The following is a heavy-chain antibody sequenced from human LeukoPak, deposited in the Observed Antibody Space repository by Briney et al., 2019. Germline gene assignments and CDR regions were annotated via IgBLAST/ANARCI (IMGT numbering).Heavy chain of an antibody. D-gene: IGHD6-19*01. V-gene: IGHV4-61*02. CDR3: ARLQWLSTPFFDY. CDR1: GASISSGSYY. J-gene: IGHJ4*02. CDR2: VYTSGST. Sequence: SQTLSLTCTVSGASISSGSYYWSWIRQPVGKGLEWIGRVYTSGSTNYNPSLKSRVNISLDTPKNQFSLKLISVTAADTAVYFCARLQWLSTPFFDYWGQGTLVTVSS.